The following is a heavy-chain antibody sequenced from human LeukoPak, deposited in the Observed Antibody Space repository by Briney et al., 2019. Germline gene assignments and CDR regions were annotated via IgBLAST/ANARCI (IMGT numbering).Heavy chain of an antibody. Sequence: SETLSLTCAVYGGPFSGYYWSWIRQPPGKGLEWIGEINHSGSTNYNPSLKSRVTISVDTSKNQFSLKLSSVAAADTAVYYCARGGRIYSGSYYWGQGTLVTVSS. CDR3: ARGGRIYSGSYY. V-gene: IGHV4-34*01. CDR1: GGPFSGYY. J-gene: IGHJ4*02. CDR2: INHSGST. D-gene: IGHD1-26*01.